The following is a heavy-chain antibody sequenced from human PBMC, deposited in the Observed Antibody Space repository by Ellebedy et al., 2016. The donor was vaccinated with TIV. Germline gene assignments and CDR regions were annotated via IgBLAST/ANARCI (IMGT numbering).Heavy chain of an antibody. D-gene: IGHD6-19*01. Sequence: SETLSLXXAVYGGSLSGYYWNWIRQAPGKGLEWIGEINHSGGTNYNPSLKSRVTISVDTSKNQFSLKLSSVTAADTAVYYCAGLVLYYYGMDVWGQGTTVTVSS. CDR1: GGSLSGYY. CDR2: INHSGGT. V-gene: IGHV4-34*01. CDR3: AGLVLYYYGMDV. J-gene: IGHJ6*02.